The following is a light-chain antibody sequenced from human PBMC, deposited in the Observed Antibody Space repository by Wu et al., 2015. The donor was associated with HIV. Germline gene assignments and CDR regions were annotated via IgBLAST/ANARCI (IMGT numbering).Light chain of an antibody. CDR1: QSVNSN. J-gene: IGKJ4*01. Sequence: EIVMTQSPATLPVSPGERATLSCRASQSVNSNLAWYQQKPGQAPRLLIYGASTRATGIPARFSGSGSGTEFILTISSLQSEDFAVYYCQHYNRLPLTFGGGTKVEI. CDR3: QHYNRLPLT. V-gene: IGKV3-15*01. CDR2: GAS.